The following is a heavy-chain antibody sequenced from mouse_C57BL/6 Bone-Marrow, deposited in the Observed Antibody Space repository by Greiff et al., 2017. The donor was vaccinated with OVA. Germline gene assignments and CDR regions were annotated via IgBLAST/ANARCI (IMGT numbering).Heavy chain of an antibody. J-gene: IGHJ2*01. CDR1: GYSFTDYN. Sequence: LQESGPELVKPGASVKISCKASGYSFTDYNMNWVKQSNGKSLEWIGVINPNYGTTSYNQKFKGKATLTVDQSSSTAYMQLNSLTSEDSAVYYCARKGAAQATYYFDYWGQGTTLTVSS. CDR3: ARKGAAQATYYFDY. CDR2: INPNYGTT. V-gene: IGHV1-39*01. D-gene: IGHD3-2*02.